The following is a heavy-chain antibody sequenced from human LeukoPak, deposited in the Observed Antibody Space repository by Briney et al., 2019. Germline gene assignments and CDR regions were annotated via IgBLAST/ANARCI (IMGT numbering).Heavy chain of an antibody. V-gene: IGHV1-2*02. D-gene: IGHD3-16*01. J-gene: IGHJ4*02. CDR1: GYSFSDYH. Sequence: ASVKVSCKASGYSFSDYHINWVRQASGQGPGWMGWINPNNGDTDYAKAFQGRVTMTRDTSISTAYMELNRLRSDDTAMYYCARGEYSNGYPYRLDFWGQGTLLTVSS. CDR3: ARGEYSNGYPYRLDF. CDR2: INPNNGDT.